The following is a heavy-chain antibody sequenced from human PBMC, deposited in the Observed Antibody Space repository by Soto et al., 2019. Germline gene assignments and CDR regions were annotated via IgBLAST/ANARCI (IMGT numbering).Heavy chain of an antibody. CDR1: GDSVSSNSAA. Sequence: PSQTLSLTCAISGDSVSSNSAAWNWIRQSPSRGLEWLGRTYYRSKWYNDYAVSVKSRITINPDTSKNQFSLQLNSVTPEDTAVYYCARAGCRSTSCLGSVWFDPWGQGTLVTVSS. CDR3: ARAGCRSTSCLGSVWFDP. V-gene: IGHV6-1*01. J-gene: IGHJ5*02. CDR2: TYYRSKWYN. D-gene: IGHD2-2*01.